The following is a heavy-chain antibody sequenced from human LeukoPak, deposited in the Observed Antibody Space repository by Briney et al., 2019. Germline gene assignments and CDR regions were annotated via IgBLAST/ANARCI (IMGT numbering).Heavy chain of an antibody. CDR1: GFTFGSYW. V-gene: IGHV3-7*04. Sequence: GGSLRLSCAASGFTFGSYWMAWVRQVSGKGLEWVATVKPDGSEKSYVDSVKGRFTISRDNAKNALYLQMNSLRAEDTAVYYCARADWFSIDYWGQGTLVTVSS. D-gene: IGHD3-9*01. CDR2: VKPDGSEK. J-gene: IGHJ4*02. CDR3: ARADWFSIDY.